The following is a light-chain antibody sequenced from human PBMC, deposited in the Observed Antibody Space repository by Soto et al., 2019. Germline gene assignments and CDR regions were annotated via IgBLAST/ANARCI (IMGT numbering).Light chain of an antibody. V-gene: IGLV2-8*01. CDR3: SSFAASNSFV. J-gene: IGLJ1*01. CDR2: EVN. CDR1: SNDVGGYNY. Sequence: QSALTQPPSASGSPGQSVTISCTGTSNDVGGYNYVSWYQQHPGKAPKLMIYEVNKRPSGVPDRFSGSKSGNTASLTVSGLQAEDEADYYCSSFAASNSFVSGTGTKVTVL.